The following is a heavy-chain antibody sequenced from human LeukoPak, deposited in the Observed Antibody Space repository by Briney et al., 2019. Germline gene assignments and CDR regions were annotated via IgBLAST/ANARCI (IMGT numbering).Heavy chain of an antibody. Sequence: GGSLRPSCAASGFTFSSYAVSWVRQAPGKGLEWVSAISGSGGSTYYADSVKGRFTISRDNSKNTLYLQMNSLRAEDTAVYYCAKGIVATIPGNWFDPWGQGTLVTVSS. V-gene: IGHV3-23*01. CDR3: AKGIVATIPGNWFDP. D-gene: IGHD5-12*01. CDR1: GFTFSSYA. CDR2: ISGSGGST. J-gene: IGHJ5*02.